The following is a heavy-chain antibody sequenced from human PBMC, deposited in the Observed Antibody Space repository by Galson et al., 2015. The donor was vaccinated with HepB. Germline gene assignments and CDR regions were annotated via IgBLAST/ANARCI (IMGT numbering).Heavy chain of an antibody. Sequence: SLRLSCAGSGFSFDDYVMHWVRQAPGKGLEWVSGISWNSGNIDYADSVKGRFTTSRDNAKNSLYLQMNSLRAEDTAFYYCARGAAGDYWGPGTLVTVSS. J-gene: IGHJ4*02. D-gene: IGHD6-13*01. CDR1: GFSFDDYV. CDR2: ISWNSGNI. V-gene: IGHV3-9*01. CDR3: ARGAAGDY.